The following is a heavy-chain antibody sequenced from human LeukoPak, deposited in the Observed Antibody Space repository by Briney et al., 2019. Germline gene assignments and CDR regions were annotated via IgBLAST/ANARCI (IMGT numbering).Heavy chain of an antibody. CDR3: ARGQGVYDSSGYYDY. D-gene: IGHD3-22*01. Sequence: GASVKVSCKASGYTFTSYGISWVRQAPGQGLEWMRWISAYNGNTNYAQKLQGRVTMTTDTSTSTAYMELRSLRSDDTAVYYCARGQGVYDSSGYYDYWGQGTLVTVSS. V-gene: IGHV1-18*01. J-gene: IGHJ4*02. CDR1: GYTFTSYG. CDR2: ISAYNGNT.